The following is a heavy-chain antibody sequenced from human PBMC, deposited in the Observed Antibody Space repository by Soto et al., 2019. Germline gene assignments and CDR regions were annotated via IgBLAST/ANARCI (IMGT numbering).Heavy chain of an antibody. CDR2: ISGSGGST. CDR1: GFTFSSYA. D-gene: IGHD3-3*01. Sequence: GGSLRLSCAASGFTFSSYAMSWVRQAPGKGLEWVSAISGSGGSTYYADSVKGRFTISRDNSKNTLYLQMNSLRAEDTAVNSCAKTRKADYDFWSGYYPGDPDYWGQGTLVTVSS. J-gene: IGHJ4*02. V-gene: IGHV3-23*01. CDR3: AKTRKADYDFWSGYYPGDPDY.